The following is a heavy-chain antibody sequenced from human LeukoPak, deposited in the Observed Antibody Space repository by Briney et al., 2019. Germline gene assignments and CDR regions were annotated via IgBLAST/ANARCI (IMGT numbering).Heavy chain of an antibody. D-gene: IGHD5-24*01. J-gene: IGHJ3*02. CDR2: ISAYNGNT. V-gene: IGHV1-18*01. CDR1: GYTFTSYG. CDR3: ARGLQENLAWLQAFSAFDI. Sequence: ASVKVSCKASGYTFTSYGISWVRQAPGQGLEWMGWISAYNGNTHYAQKVQGRVTMTTDTSTSTAYMELRSLRSDDTAVYYCARGLQENLAWLQAFSAFDIWGQGTMVTVSS.